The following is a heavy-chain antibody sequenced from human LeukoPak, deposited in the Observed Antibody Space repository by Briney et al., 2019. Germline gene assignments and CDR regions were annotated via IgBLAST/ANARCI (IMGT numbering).Heavy chain of an antibody. D-gene: IGHD3-10*01. J-gene: IGHJ5*02. V-gene: IGHV3-48*04. CDR1: GFTFSSYS. CDR3: ARGQYYGSGSPPRRLWFDP. Sequence: GGSLRLSCAASGFTFSSYSMNWVRQAPGKGLEWVSYISSSSSTIYYADSVKGRFTISRDNAKNSLYLQMNSLRAEDTAVYYCARGQYYGSGSPPRRLWFDPWGQGTLVTVSS. CDR2: ISSSSSTI.